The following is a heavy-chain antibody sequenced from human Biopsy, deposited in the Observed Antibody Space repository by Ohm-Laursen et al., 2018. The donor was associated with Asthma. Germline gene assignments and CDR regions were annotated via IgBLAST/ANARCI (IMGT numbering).Heavy chain of an antibody. D-gene: IGHD3-9*01. V-gene: IGHV1-3*04. CDR3: ARTYYDFLTGQVKDVFGV. CDR2: VNTGNGDT. J-gene: IGHJ3*01. CDR1: GYNFISFA. Sequence: ASVKVSCKASGYNFISFAIHWVRQAPGQRLEWMGGVNTGNGDTKYSQKFQGRVTITRDTSASTAYMELRSLRSEDTATYYRARTYYDFLTGQVKDVFGVWGQGTMVTVSS.